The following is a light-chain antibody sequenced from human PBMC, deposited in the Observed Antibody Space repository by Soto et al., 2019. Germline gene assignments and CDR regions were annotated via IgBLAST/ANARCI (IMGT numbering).Light chain of an antibody. CDR1: QYVGN. V-gene: IGKV3-20*01. CDR3: QQYGSSWRRT. J-gene: IGKJ4*01. CDR2: DVS. Sequence: EIVLTQSPGTLSLTLGERATLSCRASQYVGNIAWYQQKAGQAPRLLIFDVSNRATDIPDRFSGSGSGTDFTLTISGLEPEDFAVYYCQQYGSSWRRTFGGGTKVEIK.